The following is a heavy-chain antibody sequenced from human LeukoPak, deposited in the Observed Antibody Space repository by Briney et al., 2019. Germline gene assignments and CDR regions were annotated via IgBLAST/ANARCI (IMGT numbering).Heavy chain of an antibody. CDR3: ARGSHPVTGTLGGYFDP. D-gene: IGHD6-19*01. Sequence: SETLSVTCSVSSFSINSNYYWGWIRQSPGRGLEWIGSIYHTVSTYYKPSLKSRVTISLDASNKQFSLRLSSVTAADTAVYYCARGSHPVTGTLGGYFDPWGQGTLVTVSS. J-gene: IGHJ4*02. CDR2: IYHTVST. CDR1: SFSINSNYY. V-gene: IGHV4-38-2*02.